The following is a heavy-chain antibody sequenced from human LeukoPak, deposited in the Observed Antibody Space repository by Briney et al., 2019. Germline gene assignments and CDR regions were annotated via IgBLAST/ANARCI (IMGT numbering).Heavy chain of an antibody. CDR2: INPSGGST. CDR1: GYTFISYY. D-gene: IGHD1-26*01. CDR3: ARVLVGGTNWFDP. Sequence: GASVKVSCKASGYTFISYYIHWVRQAPGQGLEWMGIINPSGGSTRYAQKFQGRVTMTRDTSISTAYMELSRLRSDDTAVYYCARVLVGGTNWFDPWGQGTLVTVSS. V-gene: IGHV1-46*01. J-gene: IGHJ5*02.